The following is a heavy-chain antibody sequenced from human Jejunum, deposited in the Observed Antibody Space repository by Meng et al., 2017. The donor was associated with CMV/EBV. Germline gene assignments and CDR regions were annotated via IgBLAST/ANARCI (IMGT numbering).Heavy chain of an antibody. CDR1: FSGSA. D-gene: IGHD6-13*01. J-gene: IGHJ4*02. Sequence: FSGSAMHWVRQAPGKGLEWVALISYDGNNKFYADSVKGRFTISRDNSKNTLYLQMNSLRPEDTAMYYCVRDGPLGFSSSWYFIFDYWGQGRLVTVSS. CDR3: VRDGPLGFSSSWYFIFDY. CDR2: ISYDGNNK. V-gene: IGHV3-30-3*01.